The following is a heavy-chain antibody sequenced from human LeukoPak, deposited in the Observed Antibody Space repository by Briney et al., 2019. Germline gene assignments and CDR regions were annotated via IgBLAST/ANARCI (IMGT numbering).Heavy chain of an antibody. Sequence: GGSLRLSCAASGFTFSSYAMSWVRQAPGKGLEWVSAISGSGGSTYYADSVKGRFTISRDNSKNTLYLQMNSLRAEDTAVYYCARSYCSGGSCYWSDYYGMGVWGQGTTVTVSS. V-gene: IGHV3-23*01. CDR3: ARSYCSGGSCYWSDYYGMGV. CDR2: ISGSGGST. D-gene: IGHD2-15*01. J-gene: IGHJ6*02. CDR1: GFTFSSYA.